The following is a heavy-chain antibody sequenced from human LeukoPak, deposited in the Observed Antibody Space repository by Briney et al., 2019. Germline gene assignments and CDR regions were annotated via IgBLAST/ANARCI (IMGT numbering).Heavy chain of an antibody. CDR2: ISSSNSYI. V-gene: IGHV3-21*01. J-gene: IGHJ4*02. Sequence: GGSLRLSCAASGFTFSTYSMNWVRQAPGKGLEWVSSISSSNSYIYYADSMKGRLTISRDNAKNALYLQMNSLRAEDTAVYYCARGGLELDYWGQGTLFTVSS. D-gene: IGHD1-7*01. CDR3: ARGGLELDY. CDR1: GFTFSTYS.